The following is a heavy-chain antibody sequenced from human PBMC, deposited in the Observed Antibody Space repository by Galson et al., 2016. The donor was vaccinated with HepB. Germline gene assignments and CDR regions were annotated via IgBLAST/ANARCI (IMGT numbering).Heavy chain of an antibody. CDR2: ISWNSGSI. V-gene: IGHV3-9*01. CDR1: GFTFDDYA. Sequence: SLRLSCATSGFTFDDYAMHWVRQAPGKGLEWVSSISWNSGSIGYADSVKGRFTISRDTAKKSLYLQMNSLRAEDTAFYYCAKGLDKDYNWKAAWFDPWGQGVLVTVSS. D-gene: IGHD1-20*01. J-gene: IGHJ5*02. CDR3: AKGLDKDYNWKAAWFDP.